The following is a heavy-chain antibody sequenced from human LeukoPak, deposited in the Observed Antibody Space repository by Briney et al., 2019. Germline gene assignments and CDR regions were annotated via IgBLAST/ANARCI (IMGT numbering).Heavy chain of an antibody. J-gene: IGHJ6*02. CDR3: ARTNVPLGYCSSTSCYHGMDV. CDR1: GYTFTGYY. V-gene: IGHV1-2*02. D-gene: IGHD2-2*01. CDR2: INPNSGGT. Sequence: ASVKVSCKASGYTFTGYYMHWVRQAPGQGLEWMGWINPNSGGTNYAQKFQGRVTMTRDTSISTAYMELSRLRSDDTAVYYCARTNVPLGYCSSTSCYHGMDVWGQGTTVTVSS.